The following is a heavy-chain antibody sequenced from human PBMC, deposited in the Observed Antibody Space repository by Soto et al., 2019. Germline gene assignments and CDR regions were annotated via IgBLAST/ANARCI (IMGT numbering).Heavy chain of an antibody. V-gene: IGHV4-30-4*08. CDR2: IYYSGST. D-gene: IGHD2-8*01. CDR1: GGSISSGGYY. CDR3: ARFDDRMNLFDP. J-gene: IGHJ5*02. Sequence: SETLSLTCTVSGGSISSGGYYWSWIRQHPGKGLEWIGYIYYSGSTYYNPSLKSRVTISVDTSKNQFSLKLSSVTAADTAVYYCARFDDRMNLFDPCGQGTLVTVSS.